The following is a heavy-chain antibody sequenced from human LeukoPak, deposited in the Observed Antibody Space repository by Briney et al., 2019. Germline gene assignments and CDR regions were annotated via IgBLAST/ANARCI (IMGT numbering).Heavy chain of an antibody. V-gene: IGHV1-2*02. D-gene: IGHD6-13*01. J-gene: IGHJ4*02. CDR2: INPNSGGT. CDR1: GYTFTGYY. CDR3: ARDPYSSSRYGNDY. Sequence: ASVKVSCKASGYTFTGYYMHWVRQAPGQGLEWMGWINPNSGGTNYAQKFQGRVTMTRDTSISTAYMELSRLRSDDTAVYYCARDPYSSSRYGNDYWGQGTLVTVSS.